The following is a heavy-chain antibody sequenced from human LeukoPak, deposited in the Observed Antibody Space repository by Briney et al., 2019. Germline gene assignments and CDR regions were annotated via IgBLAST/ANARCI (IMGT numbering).Heavy chain of an antibody. D-gene: IGHD3-10*01. Sequence: PGGSLRLSCAASGFTFSSYSMNWVRQAPGKGLEWVSSISSSSSYIYYADSVKGRFTISRDNAKNSLYLQMNSLRAEDTAVYYCARVQSRLLWFAVDYWGQGTLVTVSS. CDR3: ARVQSRLLWFAVDY. V-gene: IGHV3-21*01. CDR2: ISSSSSYI. CDR1: GFTFSSYS. J-gene: IGHJ4*02.